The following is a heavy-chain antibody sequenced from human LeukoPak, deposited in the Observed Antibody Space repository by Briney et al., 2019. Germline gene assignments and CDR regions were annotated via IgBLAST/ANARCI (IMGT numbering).Heavy chain of an antibody. J-gene: IGHJ5*02. CDR1: GYTFTSFG. CDR3: ARDLGSQNWFDP. Sequence: ASVKVSCKASGYTFTSFGITWVRQAPGQGLEWMGWISTYKGNTNYAQNLQGRVTMTSDTSTSTAYMELRSLRSDDTAIYYCARDLGSQNWFDPWGQGTLVLVSS. D-gene: IGHD6-13*01. CDR2: ISTYKGNT. V-gene: IGHV1-18*01.